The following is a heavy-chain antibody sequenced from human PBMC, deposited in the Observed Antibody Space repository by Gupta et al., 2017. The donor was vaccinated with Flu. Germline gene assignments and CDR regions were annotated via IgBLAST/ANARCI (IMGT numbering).Heavy chain of an antibody. D-gene: IGHD1-1*01. J-gene: IGHJ4*02. CDR2: IRSKAYGGT. CDR3: TRDLWKADY. Sequence: SWVRQAPGKGLEWVGFIRSKAYGGTEYAASVKGRFTISRDDSKSIAYLQMNSLKTEDTAVYYCTRDLWKADYWGQGTLVTVSS. V-gene: IGHV3-49*02.